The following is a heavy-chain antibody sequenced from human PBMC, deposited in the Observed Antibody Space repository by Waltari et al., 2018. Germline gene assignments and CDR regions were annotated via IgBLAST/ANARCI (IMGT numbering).Heavy chain of an antibody. Sequence: SGAEVRKPRASVKVSCKTSGYSFTRYYMYWVRKAPGQGLEWMGQINPSGDGASYAQKFQGRFSMTKDTSTSTLYMELTSLRSEDTAVYYCARDSGTYGPDYWGQGSLVTVSS. CDR3: ARDSGTYGPDY. CDR2: INPSGDGA. CDR1: GYSFTRYY. V-gene: IGHV1-46*01. D-gene: IGHD1-26*01. J-gene: IGHJ4*02.